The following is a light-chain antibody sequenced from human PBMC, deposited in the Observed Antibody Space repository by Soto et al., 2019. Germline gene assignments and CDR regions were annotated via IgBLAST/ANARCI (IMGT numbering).Light chain of an antibody. CDR2: WAS. Sequence: DIVMTQSPDSMAVSLGERATINCKSRKSLLYTSDNKNYLAWYQQKPGQPPKLLISWASTRESGVPDRFSGSGSGTDFTLTVSSLQPEDFATYYCQQFDDYPFTFGPGTKVDIK. J-gene: IGKJ3*01. CDR3: QQFDDYPFT. CDR1: KSLLYTSDNKNY. V-gene: IGKV4-1*01.